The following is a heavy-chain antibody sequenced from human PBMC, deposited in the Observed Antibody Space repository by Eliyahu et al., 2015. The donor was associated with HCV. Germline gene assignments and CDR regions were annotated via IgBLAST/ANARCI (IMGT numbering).Heavy chain of an antibody. V-gene: IGHV3-15*01. CDR1: GFXFXKAW. CDR2: IKSKTDGGTT. D-gene: IGHD3-10*01. Sequence: EVQLVESGGGLVKPGGSLXLSCAASGFXFXKAWMSWVRQGPRKGVGWGGRIKSKTDGGTTDYAAPVKGRFTISRDDSKSTLYLQMNSLKTEDTAVYYCTTGAPGGFDYYLDVWGQGTTVTVSS. J-gene: IGHJ6*03. CDR3: TTGAPGGFDYYLDV.